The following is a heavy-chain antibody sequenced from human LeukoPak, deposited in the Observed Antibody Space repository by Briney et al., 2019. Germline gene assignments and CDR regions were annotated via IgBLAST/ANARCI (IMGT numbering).Heavy chain of an antibody. CDR3: AKDEGYYDSNPDY. CDR2: ISYDGSNK. CDR1: GFTFSTYG. V-gene: IGHV3-30*18. D-gene: IGHD3-22*01. J-gene: IGHJ4*02. Sequence: GGSLRLSCAASGFTFSTYGMHWVRQAPGKGLEWVAVISYDGSNKYYADSVKGRFTISRDNSKNTLYLQMNSLRAEDTAVYYCAKDEGYYDSNPDYWGQGTLVTVSS.